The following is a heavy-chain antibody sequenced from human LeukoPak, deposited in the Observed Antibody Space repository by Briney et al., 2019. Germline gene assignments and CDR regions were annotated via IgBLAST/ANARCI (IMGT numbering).Heavy chain of an antibody. Sequence: GGSLRLSCAASGFTFSSYWMTWVRQAPGKGLEWVANIKHNGDELNYVGSVEGRFTISRDNAKNSLYLQMNSLRAEDTAVYYCARSAGGSIRKDFDNWGQGTLVTVSS. CDR2: IKHNGDEL. CDR3: ARSAGGSIRKDFDN. J-gene: IGHJ4*02. CDR1: GFTFSSYW. D-gene: IGHD3-16*01. V-gene: IGHV3-7*01.